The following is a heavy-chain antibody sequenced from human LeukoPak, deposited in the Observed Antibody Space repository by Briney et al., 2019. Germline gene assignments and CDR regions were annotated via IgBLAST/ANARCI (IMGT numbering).Heavy chain of an antibody. CDR1: GFTFSSYG. D-gene: IGHD3-10*02. CDR3: AELGITMIGGV. Sequence: GGTLRLSCAASGFTFSSYGMNWVRQAPGKGPEWVSYISSSGSTIYYADSVKGRFTISRDNAKNSLYLQMNSLRAEDTAVYYCAELGITMIGGVWGKGTTVTISS. V-gene: IGHV3-48*04. CDR2: ISSSGSTI. J-gene: IGHJ6*04.